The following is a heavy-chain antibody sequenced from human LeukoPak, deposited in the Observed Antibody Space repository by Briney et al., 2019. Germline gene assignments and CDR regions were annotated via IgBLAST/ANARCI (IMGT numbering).Heavy chain of an antibody. J-gene: IGHJ4*02. CDR2: ISSSSSTI. CDR1: GFTFSSYS. V-gene: IGHV3-48*01. D-gene: IGHD2-15*01. CDR3: AKDLITLGYCSGGSCGGVDY. Sequence: PGGSLRLSCAASGFTFSSYSMNWVRQAPGKGLEWVSYISSSSSTIYYADSVKGRFTISRDNSKNTLYLQMNSLRAEDTAVYYCAKDLITLGYCSGGSCGGVDYWGQGTLVTVSS.